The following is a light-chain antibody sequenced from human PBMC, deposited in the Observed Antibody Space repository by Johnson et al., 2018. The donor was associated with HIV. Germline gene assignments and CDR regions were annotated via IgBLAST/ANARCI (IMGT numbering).Light chain of an antibody. CDR1: SSNIGNNY. CDR2: DNN. Sequence: QPVLTQPPSMSAAPGQKVTISCSGSSSNIGNNYVSWYQQLPGTAPKLLIYDNNKRPSGIPGRFPGSKSGTSATLGITGLQTGDEADYYCGTWDSSLSSYVFGTGTKVTGL. J-gene: IGLJ1*01. CDR3: GTWDSSLSSYV. V-gene: IGLV1-51*01.